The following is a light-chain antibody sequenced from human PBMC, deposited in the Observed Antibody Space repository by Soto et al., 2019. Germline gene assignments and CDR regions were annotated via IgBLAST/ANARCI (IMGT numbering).Light chain of an antibody. CDR3: QQYGTSPIT. CDR1: QTVSSY. CDR2: GAS. V-gene: IGKV3-20*01. Sequence: NVLTQSPGTLSLSPGERATLSCRASQTVSSYLTCYQQRPGQAPRLLIYGASKRATGIPDRFSGSVSGTDFTLTISRLEPEDFALYYCQQYGTSPITFGQGTRLEIK. J-gene: IGKJ5*01.